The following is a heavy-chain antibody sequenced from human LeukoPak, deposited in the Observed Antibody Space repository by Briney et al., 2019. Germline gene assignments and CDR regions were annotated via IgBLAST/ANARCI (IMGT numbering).Heavy chain of an antibody. CDR3: ARGSTVTITDY. CDR1: GFTFSSYA. D-gene: IGHD4-17*01. V-gene: IGHV3-30-3*01. Sequence: PGGSLRLSCAASGFTFSSYAMHWVRQAPGKGLEWVAVISYDGSNKYYADSVKGRFTISRDNSKNTLYLQMNSLRAEDTAVYYCARGSTVTITDYWGQGTLVTVSS. CDR2: ISYDGSNK. J-gene: IGHJ4*02.